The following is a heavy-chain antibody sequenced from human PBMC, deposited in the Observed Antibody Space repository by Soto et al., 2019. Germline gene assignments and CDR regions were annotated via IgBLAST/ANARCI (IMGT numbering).Heavy chain of an antibody. CDR2: IHYSGTT. Sequence: SETLSLTCTVPGGSMRNYFWTWIRQPPGKGLEWIGYIHYSGTTSFFPSYNPSLRSRVTISEDTSKNQFSLKLLSVTTADTAVYFCAAGEASSRNLAPYYLDFWGQGTLVTVSS. J-gene: IGHJ4*02. D-gene: IGHD6-13*01. CDR3: AAGEASSRNLAPYYLDF. V-gene: IGHV4-59*01. CDR1: GGSMRNYF.